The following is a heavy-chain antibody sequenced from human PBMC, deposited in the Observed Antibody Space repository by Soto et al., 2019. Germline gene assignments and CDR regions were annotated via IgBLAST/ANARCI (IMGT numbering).Heavy chain of an antibody. CDR3: ANGGLHGSIDGGLSYFHH. CDR2: FSRSNGVA. CDR1: GFTFSHYT. J-gene: IGHJ4*02. V-gene: IGHV3-23*01. Sequence: EVQMLESGGYLVQPGGSLRVSCASGFTFSHYTMAWVRQAPGKGLEWVSGFSRSNGVAYYADPVKGRFTISRDNSKNTVFLQTNSLRAEDTAVYYCANGGLHGSIDGGLSYFHHWDQGTLVTVSS. D-gene: IGHD2-15*01.